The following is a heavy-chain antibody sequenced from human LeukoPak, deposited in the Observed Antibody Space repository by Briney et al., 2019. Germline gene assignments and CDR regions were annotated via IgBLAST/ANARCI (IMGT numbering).Heavy chain of an antibody. V-gene: IGHV1-58*01. CDR2: IVVGSGNT. D-gene: IGHD3-10*01. CDR1: GFTFTSSA. Sequence: GTSVKVSWKASGFTFTSSAVQWVRRARGQRLEWIGWIVVGSGNTNYAQKFQERVTITRDMSTSTAYMELSSLRSEDTAVYYCAARGVTYAFDIWGQGTMVTVSS. J-gene: IGHJ3*02. CDR3: AARGVTYAFDI.